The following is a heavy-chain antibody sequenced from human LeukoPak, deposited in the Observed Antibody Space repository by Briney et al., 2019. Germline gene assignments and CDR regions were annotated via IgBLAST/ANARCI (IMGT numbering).Heavy chain of an antibody. D-gene: IGHD5-24*01. CDR2: IYYSGST. CDR1: GGSISSSSYY. V-gene: IGHV4-39*01. CDR3: ARHRSGWLQSSFDY. Sequence: PSETLSLTCTVSGGSISSSSYYWGWIRQPPGKGLEWIGSIYYSGSTYYNPALKSRVTISVDTSKNQFSLKLSSVTAADTAVYYCARHRSGWLQSSFDYWGQGTLVSVSS. J-gene: IGHJ4*02.